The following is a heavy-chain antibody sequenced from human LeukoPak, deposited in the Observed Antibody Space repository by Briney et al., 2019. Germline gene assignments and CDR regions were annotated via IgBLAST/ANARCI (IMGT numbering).Heavy chain of an antibody. CDR2: IYYSGST. D-gene: IGHD1-26*01. V-gene: IGHV4-59*01. J-gene: IGHJ4*02. CDR3: ARELDEGAIAY. CDR1: GGSISSYY. Sequence: SETLSLTCTVSGGSISSYYWSWIRQPPGKGLEWIGYIYYSGSTNYNPSLKSRVTISVDTSKNQFSLKLRSVTAADTAVYYCARELDEGAIAYWGQGTLVTVSS.